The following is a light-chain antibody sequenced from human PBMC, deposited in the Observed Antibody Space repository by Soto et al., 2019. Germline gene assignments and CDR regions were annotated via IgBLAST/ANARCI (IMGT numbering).Light chain of an antibody. CDR3: QQRRSGPLT. V-gene: IGKV3-11*01. CDR2: DAS. CDR1: QSISSF. J-gene: IGKJ4*01. Sequence: DIVLTQSPATLSLSPGERATLSCRASQSISSFLAWYQQKRGQAPRLLIYDASNRATGIPVRFSGSGSGTDFTLTISSLEPEDFAVYYCQQRRSGPLTFGGGTKVEIK.